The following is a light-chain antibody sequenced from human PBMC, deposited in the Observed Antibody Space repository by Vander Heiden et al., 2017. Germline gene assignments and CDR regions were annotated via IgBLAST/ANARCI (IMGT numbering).Light chain of an antibody. J-gene: IGKJ1*01. CDR1: QSINSW. Sequence: DIQMTQSPSTLSAYVGDRVLITCRASQSINSWLAWYHQAPGKAPKLLISQASSLESGVSSRFSGSGSGTEFTLTISSLQPDDFATYYCQQYITYSTFGQGTKVEIK. V-gene: IGKV1-5*03. CDR2: QAS. CDR3: QQYITYST.